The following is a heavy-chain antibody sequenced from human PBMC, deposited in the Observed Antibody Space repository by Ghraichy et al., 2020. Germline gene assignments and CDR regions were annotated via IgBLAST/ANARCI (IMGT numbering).Heavy chain of an antibody. D-gene: IGHD2-21*02. J-gene: IGHJ4*02. V-gene: IGHV2-5*02. Sequence: SGPTLVKPTQTLTLTCTFSGFSLSTSGVAVGWIRQPPGKALEWLALIYWDDDKRYSPSLKSRLTITKDTSKNQVVLTMTNMDPVDTATYYCTHKGQVTAIFPFHYFDYWGQGTLVTVSS. CDR3: THKGQVTAIFPFHYFDY. CDR2: IYWDDDK. CDR1: GFSLSTSGVA.